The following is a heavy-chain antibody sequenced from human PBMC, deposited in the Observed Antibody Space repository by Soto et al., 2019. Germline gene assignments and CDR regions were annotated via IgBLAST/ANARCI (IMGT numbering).Heavy chain of an antibody. CDR1: GFTFSSYA. D-gene: IGHD6-13*01. V-gene: IGHV3-23*01. Sequence: LRLSCAASGFTFSSYAMSWVRQAPGKGLEWVSAISGSGGSTYYADSVKGRFTISRDNSKNTLYLQMNSLRAEDTAVYYCAKDYASPSIAAAGLPNYWGQGTLVTVSS. CDR2: ISGSGGST. J-gene: IGHJ4*02. CDR3: AKDYASPSIAAAGLPNY.